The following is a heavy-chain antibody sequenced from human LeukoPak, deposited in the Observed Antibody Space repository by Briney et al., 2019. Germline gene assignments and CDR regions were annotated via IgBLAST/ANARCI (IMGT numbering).Heavy chain of an antibody. V-gene: IGHV3-30*02. D-gene: IGHD4-17*01. J-gene: IGHJ4*02. CDR1: GFTFGSYG. CDR3: ARGSRYGDYPYYCDF. Sequence: VGSLRLSCAASGFTFGSYGMHWVRQAPGRGLDWVAFVRYDGYNPYYSASVKGRFTISRDNSKNTVLLQMNNLRLEDAAVYYCARGSRYGDYPYYCDFWGQGTLVTVSS. CDR2: VRYDGYNP.